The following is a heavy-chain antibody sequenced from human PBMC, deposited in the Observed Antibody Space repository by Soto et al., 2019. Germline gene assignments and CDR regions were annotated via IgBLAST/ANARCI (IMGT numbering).Heavy chain of an antibody. D-gene: IGHD2-15*01. CDR1: GFTFNTYG. CDR3: AKDLGYCSGGSCYSTPLDY. V-gene: IGHV3-30*18. J-gene: IGHJ4*02. Sequence: GGSLRLSCAASGFTFNTYGIHWVRQAPGKGLEWVALISYDGSNKYYADSVKGRFTISRDNSKNTLYLQMNSLRAEDTAVYYCAKDLGYCSGGSCYSTPLDYWGEGTLVT. CDR2: ISYDGSNK.